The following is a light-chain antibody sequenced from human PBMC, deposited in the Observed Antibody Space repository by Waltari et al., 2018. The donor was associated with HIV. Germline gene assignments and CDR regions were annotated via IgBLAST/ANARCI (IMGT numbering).Light chain of an antibody. CDR3: ASYTSDDTLV. CDR1: SGAFGISSL. Sequence: HSALTQPASVSASPGQSITISCTGTSGAFGISSLVSWYQQRPGKVPRVLIYDVISRPSGGSLRVSGSKSGNTVSLSISGLQAEDEADYYCASYTSDDTLVFGGGTKVTVL. J-gene: IGLJ3*02. CDR2: DVI. V-gene: IGLV2-14*03.